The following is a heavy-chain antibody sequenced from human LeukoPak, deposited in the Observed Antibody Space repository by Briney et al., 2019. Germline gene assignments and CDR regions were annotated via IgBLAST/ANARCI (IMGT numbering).Heavy chain of an antibody. CDR3: VRVKGTYFDF. Sequence: PGGSLRLSCAASGFPFSSYSMNWVRQVPGKGLEWVSYISASGSNIYYLDAVKGRFTVSRDNAMNSLFLQMNRPGVEDTAIYYCVRVKGTYFDFWGQGTLVTVSS. CDR1: GFPFSSYS. V-gene: IGHV3-48*01. D-gene: IGHD1-1*01. J-gene: IGHJ4*02. CDR2: ISASGSNI.